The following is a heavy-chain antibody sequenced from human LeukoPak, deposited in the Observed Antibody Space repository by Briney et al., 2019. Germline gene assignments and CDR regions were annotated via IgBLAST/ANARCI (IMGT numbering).Heavy chain of an antibody. Sequence: SETLSLTCTVSGGSISSGDYYWSWIRQPPGKGLEWIGFISNSGSTYSNPSLKSRVTISLDTSKNHFSLKLSSVTAADTAVYYCARKVVITTFDYWGQGTLVTVSS. CDR3: ARKVVITTFDY. J-gene: IGHJ4*02. D-gene: IGHD3-22*01. CDR1: GGSISSGDYY. CDR2: ISNSGST. V-gene: IGHV4-30-4*01.